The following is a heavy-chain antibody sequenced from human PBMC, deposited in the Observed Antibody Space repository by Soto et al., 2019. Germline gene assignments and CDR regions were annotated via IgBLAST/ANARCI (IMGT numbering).Heavy chain of an antibody. CDR3: GREERLLTWFDP. D-gene: IGHD2-15*01. J-gene: IGHJ5*02. CDR2: ISSSSSTI. CDR1: GFTFSSYS. V-gene: IGHV3-48*01. Sequence: EVQLVESGGGLVQPGGSLRLSCAASGFTFSSYSMNWVRQAPGKGLEWVSYISSSSSTIYYADSVKGRFTISRDNAKNKLYLQMNSLRAEDTAVNDCGREERLLTWFDPWGQGTLVTVSS.